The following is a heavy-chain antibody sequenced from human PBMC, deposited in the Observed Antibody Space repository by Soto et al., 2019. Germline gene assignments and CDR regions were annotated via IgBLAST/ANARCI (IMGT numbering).Heavy chain of an antibody. D-gene: IGHD3-10*01. Sequence: QVQLQESGPGLVKPSETLSLTCSISGASIRDKYWSWLRQSAEKGLEFIGRISNGGTTIYNPSLKSLVTMSLATSKNHVSLKLTSVTAADTAVYYSATKGDYGGWFDPWGQGTLVTVSA. CDR1: GASIRDKY. CDR2: ISNGGTT. CDR3: ATKGDYGGWFDP. J-gene: IGHJ5*02. V-gene: IGHV4-4*07.